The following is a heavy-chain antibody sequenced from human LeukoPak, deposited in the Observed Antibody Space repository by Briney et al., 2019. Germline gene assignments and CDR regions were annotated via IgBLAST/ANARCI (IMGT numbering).Heavy chain of an antibody. D-gene: IGHD3-3*01. Sequence: ASETLSLTCTVSGGSISSYYWSWIRQPPGKGLEWIGYIYYSGSTNYNPSLKSRVTISVDTSKNQFSLKLSSVTAADTAVYYCARAVTIFGVTQIDAFDIWGQGTMVTVSS. CDR3: ARAVTIFGVTQIDAFDI. J-gene: IGHJ3*02. CDR2: IYYSGST. V-gene: IGHV4-59*01. CDR1: GGSISSYY.